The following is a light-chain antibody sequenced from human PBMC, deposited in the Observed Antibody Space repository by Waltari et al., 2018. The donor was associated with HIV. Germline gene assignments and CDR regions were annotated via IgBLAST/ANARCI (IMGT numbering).Light chain of an antibody. CDR1: PSAVGFYYY. CDR3: CAYAAGHVSYV. Sequence: QSALTQPPSVSGSPGQSVSIPCPGTPSAVGFYYYVSWYQQYPGKAPKLIIFEVNPRPSGVPERFSGSKSGNTASLTISGLQTEDEADYFCCAYAAGHVSYVFGNGTAVAVL. J-gene: IGLJ1*01. V-gene: IGLV2-11*01. CDR2: EVN.